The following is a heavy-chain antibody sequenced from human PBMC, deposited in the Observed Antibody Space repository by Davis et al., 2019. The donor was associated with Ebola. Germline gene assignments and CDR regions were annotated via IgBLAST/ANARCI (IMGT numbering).Heavy chain of an antibody. CDR2: ISYDGSNK. CDR3: ARVAEASRDY. Sequence: GESLKISCAASGFTFSSYAMHWVRQAPGKGLEWVAVISYDGSNKYYADSVKGRFTISRDNSKNTLYLQMNSLRAEDTAVYYCARVAEASRDYWGQGTLVTVSS. J-gene: IGHJ4*02. D-gene: IGHD2-2*01. CDR1: GFTFSSYA. V-gene: IGHV3-30-3*01.